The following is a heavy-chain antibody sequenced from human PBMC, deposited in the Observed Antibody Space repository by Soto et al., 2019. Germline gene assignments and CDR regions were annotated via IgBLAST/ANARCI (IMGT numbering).Heavy chain of an antibody. CDR1: GYTFTSYG. J-gene: IGHJ6*02. V-gene: IGHV1-18*01. CDR2: ISAYNGNT. CDR3: ARDANHVAAAGDYYYYGMDV. D-gene: IGHD6-13*01. Sequence: ASVKVSCKASGYTFTSYGISWVRQAPGQGLEWMGWISAYNGNTNYAQKLQGRVTMTTDTSTSTAYMELRSLRSDDTAVYYCARDANHVAAAGDYYYYGMDVWGQGTTVTVSS.